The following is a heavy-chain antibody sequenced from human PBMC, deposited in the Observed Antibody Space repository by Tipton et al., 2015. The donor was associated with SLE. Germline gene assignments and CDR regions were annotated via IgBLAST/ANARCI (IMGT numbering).Heavy chain of an antibody. V-gene: IGHV3-23*01. Sequence: SLRLSCAASGFTFSSYAMEWVRQAPGKGLEWVSGLSGSGGTTYYADSVKGRFTISRDNSKNTLYLQMNSLRAEDTAVYYCAKGRAAYYYDSGAFDIWGQGTMVTVSS. CDR3: AKGRAAYYYDSGAFDI. D-gene: IGHD3-22*01. CDR1: GFTFSSYA. J-gene: IGHJ3*02. CDR2: LSGSGGTT.